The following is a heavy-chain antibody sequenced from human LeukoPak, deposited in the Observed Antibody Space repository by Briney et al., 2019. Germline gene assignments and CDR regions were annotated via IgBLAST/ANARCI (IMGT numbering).Heavy chain of an antibody. Sequence: GGSLRLSCAASGFTSSSYSMSWVRQAPGKGLEWVSYISSSCGTMFYADSVKGRFTISRDIAKNSLYLQMNSLRDEDTAVYYCARIVVTAPYGMDVWGQGTTVTVSS. D-gene: IGHD2-2*01. CDR2: ISSSCGTM. CDR1: GFTSSSYS. V-gene: IGHV3-48*02. CDR3: ARIVVTAPYGMDV. J-gene: IGHJ6*02.